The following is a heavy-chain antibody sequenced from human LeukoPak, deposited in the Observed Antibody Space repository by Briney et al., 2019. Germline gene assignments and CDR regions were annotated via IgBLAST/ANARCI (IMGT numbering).Heavy chain of an antibody. D-gene: IGHD6-13*01. CDR3: AKGRYSSILTGFDP. CDR1: GFTFSNFA. J-gene: IGHJ5*02. CDR2: ISASGGTT. V-gene: IGHV3-23*01. Sequence: PGGSLRLSCAASGFTFSNFAMSWVRQAPGKGLEWVSSISASGGTTYYADSVKGRFTISRDNSKNTLYLQMNSLRAEDTAVYYCAKGRYSSILTGFDPWGQGTLVTVSS.